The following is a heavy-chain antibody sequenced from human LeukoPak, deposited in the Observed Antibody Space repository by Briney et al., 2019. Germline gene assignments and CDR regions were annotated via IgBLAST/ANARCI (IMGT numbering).Heavy chain of an antibody. Sequence: ASVKVSCTASGYTFTSYAMNWVRQAPGQGLEWMGWINTNTGNPTYAQGFTGRFVFSLDTSVSTAYLQICSLKAEDTAVYYCARGGVWFGELLYNWFDPWGQGTLVTVSS. V-gene: IGHV7-4-1*01. J-gene: IGHJ5*02. D-gene: IGHD3-10*01. CDR3: ARGGVWFGELLYNWFDP. CDR2: INTNTGNP. CDR1: GYTFTSYA.